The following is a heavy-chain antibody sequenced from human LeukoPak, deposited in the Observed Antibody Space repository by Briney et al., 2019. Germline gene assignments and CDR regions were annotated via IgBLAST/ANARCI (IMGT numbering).Heavy chain of an antibody. V-gene: IGHV1-2*02. CDR3: ARVVGYCSSTSCYADDAFDI. D-gene: IGHD2-2*01. Sequence: ASMKVSCKASGYTFTGYYIHWVRQAPGQGLEWMGWINPNSGGTKYAQKFQGRVTITRNTSISTAYMELSSLRSEDTAVYYCARVVGYCSSTSCYADDAFDIWGQGTMVTVSS. CDR1: GYTFTGYY. CDR2: INPNSGGT. J-gene: IGHJ3*02.